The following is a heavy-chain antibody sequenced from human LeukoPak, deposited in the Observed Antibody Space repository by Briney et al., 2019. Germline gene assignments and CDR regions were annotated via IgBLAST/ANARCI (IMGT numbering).Heavy chain of an antibody. CDR3: AKGRGIDAFDF. Sequence: GGSLRLSCAASGXTFSSYDMNWVRQAPGKGLEWVSTISGGSGSRDYGDSVKGRFTISRDNSKNTLYLQMNSLRAEDTALYYCAKGRGIDAFDFWGQGTMVTVSS. V-gene: IGHV3-23*01. CDR2: ISGGSGSR. CDR1: GXTFSSYD. J-gene: IGHJ3*01.